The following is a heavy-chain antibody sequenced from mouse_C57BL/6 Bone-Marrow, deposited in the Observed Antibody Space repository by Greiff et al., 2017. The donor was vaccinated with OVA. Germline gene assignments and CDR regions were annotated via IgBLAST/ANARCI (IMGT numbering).Heavy chain of an antibody. D-gene: IGHD1-1*01. V-gene: IGHV4-1*01. CDR3: ARMPITTVVATDWYFDV. CDR2: INPDSSTI. CDR1: GVDFSRYW. J-gene: IGHJ1*03. Sequence: AASGVDFSRYWMSWVRRAPGKGLEWIGEINPDSSTINYAPSLKDKFIISRDNAKNTLYLQMSKVRSEDTALYYCARMPITTVVATDWYFDVWGTGTTVTVSS.